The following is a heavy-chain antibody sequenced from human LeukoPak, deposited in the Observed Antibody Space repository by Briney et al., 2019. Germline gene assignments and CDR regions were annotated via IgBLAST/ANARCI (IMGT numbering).Heavy chain of an antibody. CDR1: GFTFTNYC. Sequence: GGSLRLSCAASGFTFTNYCMSWVRQAPGKGLEWVGNINEDGSVKYYVDSVKGRFTISRDNAKNSLYLQMNSLRAEDTAVYYCARDLRASQHLSWFGPWGQGTLVTVSS. CDR3: ARDLRASQHLSWFGP. J-gene: IGHJ5*02. V-gene: IGHV3-7*05. D-gene: IGHD5/OR15-5a*01. CDR2: INEDGSVK.